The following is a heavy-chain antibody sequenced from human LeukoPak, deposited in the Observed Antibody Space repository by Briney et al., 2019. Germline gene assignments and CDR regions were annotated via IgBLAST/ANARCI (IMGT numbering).Heavy chain of an antibody. CDR3: ARHVDVYEAFDI. J-gene: IGHJ3*02. D-gene: IGHD3-10*02. Sequence: ASVKVSCKASDYTFTSYGISWVRQAPGQGLEWMGWISAYNGNTNYAQKLQGRVTMTTDTSTSTAYMELRSLRSDDTAVYYCARHVDVYEAFDIWGQGTMVTVSP. V-gene: IGHV1-18*01. CDR2: ISAYNGNT. CDR1: DYTFTSYG.